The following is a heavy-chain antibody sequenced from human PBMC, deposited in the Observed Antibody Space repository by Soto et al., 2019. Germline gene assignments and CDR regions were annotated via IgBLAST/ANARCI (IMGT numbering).Heavy chain of an antibody. V-gene: IGHV4-30-4*01. J-gene: IGHJ4*02. D-gene: IGHD2-8*02. CDR1: GGSISSGDYY. Sequence: SETLSLTCTVAGGSISSGDYYWSWISQPPGKGLEWIGDINHSGSTNYNPSLKSRVTISVDTSKNQFSLKLSSVTAADTAVYYCASAGGTAYYFDYWGQGTLVTVSS. CDR3: ASAGGTAYYFDY. CDR2: INHSGST.